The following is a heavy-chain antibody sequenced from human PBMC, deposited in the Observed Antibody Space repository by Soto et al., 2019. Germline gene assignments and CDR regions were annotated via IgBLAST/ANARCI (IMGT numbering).Heavy chain of an antibody. Sequence: QITLKESGPTLVKPTQTLTLTCTFSGFSLSTSGVGVGWIRQPPGKALEWLALIYWDDDKRYSPSLKNRLTITPATSKKQVVLTMTTMDPVDTATDYCAHRYSSSSGGAFDYWGQGPLVPVSS. CDR3: AHRYSSSSGGAFDY. V-gene: IGHV2-5*02. D-gene: IGHD6-6*01. CDR2: IYWDDDK. CDR1: GFSLSTSGVG. J-gene: IGHJ4*02.